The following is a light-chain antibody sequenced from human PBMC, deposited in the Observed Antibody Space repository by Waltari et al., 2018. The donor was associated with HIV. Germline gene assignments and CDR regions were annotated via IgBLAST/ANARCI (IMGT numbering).Light chain of an antibody. CDR3: CSYAGSSTFVV. Sequence: QSALTQPASVSGSPGPSITISCPGTSSDVGSYYLVSWYQQQPGKAPKLMIYEVSKRPSGVSNRFSGSKSGNTASLTISGLQAEDEADYYCCSYAGSSTFVVFGGGTKLTVL. CDR1: SSDVGSYYL. J-gene: IGLJ2*01. CDR2: EVS. V-gene: IGLV2-23*02.